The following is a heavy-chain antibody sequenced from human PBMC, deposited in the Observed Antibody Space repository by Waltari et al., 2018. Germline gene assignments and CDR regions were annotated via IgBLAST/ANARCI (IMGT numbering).Heavy chain of an antibody. D-gene: IGHD4-17*01. CDR3: AKTPMTTIYYYYMDV. CDR1: GFTFSTYA. CDR2: ISGSDGST. Sequence: EGQLLESGGGLVKPGGSLRLSCAASGFTFSTYAMNWVRQAPGKGVEWVSGISGSDGSTYYPASVKARFTISRDNSKNTLYLQMNILRADDTAVYYCAKTPMTTIYYYYMDVWGKGTTVTVSS. J-gene: IGHJ6*03. V-gene: IGHV3-23*01.